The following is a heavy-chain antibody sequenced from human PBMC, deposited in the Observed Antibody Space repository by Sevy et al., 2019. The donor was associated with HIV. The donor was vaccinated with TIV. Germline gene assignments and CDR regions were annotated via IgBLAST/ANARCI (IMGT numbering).Heavy chain of an antibody. Sequence: GGSLRLSCAASEFTFSSYWMSWVRQAPGKGLEWVANIKQDGSEKSYVDSVKGRFTISRDNAKNSLYLQMNSLRAEDTAVYYCARSGGSYDYGMDVWGQRTTVTVSS. CDR1: EFTFSSYW. D-gene: IGHD1-26*01. CDR3: ARSGGSYDYGMDV. J-gene: IGHJ6*02. CDR2: IKQDGSEK. V-gene: IGHV3-7*01.